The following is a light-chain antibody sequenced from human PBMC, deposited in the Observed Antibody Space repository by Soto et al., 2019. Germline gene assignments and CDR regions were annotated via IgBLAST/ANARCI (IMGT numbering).Light chain of an antibody. V-gene: IGLV2-14*01. Sequence: QSALTQPASVSGSPGQSITISCTGTSRDVGAYDYVSWYQQHPGKVPKLTIYEVSNRPSGISDRFSGSKSGNTASLTISGLLSEDEADYYCATWDDSLNVVFGGGTKLTVL. J-gene: IGLJ2*01. CDR3: ATWDDSLNVV. CDR2: EVS. CDR1: SRDVGAYDY.